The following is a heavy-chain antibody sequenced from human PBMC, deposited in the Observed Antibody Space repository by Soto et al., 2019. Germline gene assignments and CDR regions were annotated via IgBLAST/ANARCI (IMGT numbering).Heavy chain of an antibody. D-gene: IGHD1-1*01. CDR1: GFTFSSYA. Sequence: QVQLVESGGGMVQPGRSLRLSCAASGFTFSSYAMHWVRQAPDKGLEWVAVIAYDGSNKYYADSVKGRFTISRDNSKNTLYLQMNSLRAEDTAVYYCARGDGSYFDYWGQGTLVTVSS. J-gene: IGHJ4*02. CDR3: ARGDGSYFDY. CDR2: IAYDGSNK. V-gene: IGHV3-30-3*01.